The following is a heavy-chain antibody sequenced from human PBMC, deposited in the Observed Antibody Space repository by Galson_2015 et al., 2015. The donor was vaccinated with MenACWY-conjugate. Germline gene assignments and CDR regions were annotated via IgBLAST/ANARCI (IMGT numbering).Heavy chain of an antibody. CDR1: GYSFTTYA. J-gene: IGHJ5*02. Sequence: SVKVSCKASGYSFTTYAMIWVRQAPGQGLEWMGWINTDTGKPTYAQGFTGRLVFSLDTSVSTAYLQINDLKAEDTAVYSCARSTGGYCSGGSCYWGSWGQGTLVIVSS. V-gene: IGHV7-4-1*02. CDR3: ARSTGGYCSGGSCYWGS. CDR2: INTDTGKP. D-gene: IGHD2-15*01.